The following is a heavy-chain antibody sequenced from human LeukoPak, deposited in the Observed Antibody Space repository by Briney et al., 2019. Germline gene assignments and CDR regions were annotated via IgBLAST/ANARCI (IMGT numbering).Heavy chain of an antibody. CDR2: ISSNSNTI. V-gene: IGHV3-48*01. CDR3: ARDQSDPPIYSYYYMDV. CDR1: GFTFSFYS. Sequence: GGSLRLSCAASGFTFSFYSMNWVRQAPGKGLEWVSYISSNSNTIYYADSVKGRFTISRDNAKNSLYLQMNSLRAEDTAVYYCARDQSDPPIYSYYYMDVWGKGTTVTVSS. J-gene: IGHJ6*03. D-gene: IGHD2-2*02.